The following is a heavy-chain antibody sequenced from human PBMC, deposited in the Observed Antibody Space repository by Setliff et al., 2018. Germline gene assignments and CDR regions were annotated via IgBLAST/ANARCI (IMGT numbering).Heavy chain of an antibody. J-gene: IGHJ4*02. CDR2: ISAYTGKA. CDR3: ARAPRLEWILPTFDY. D-gene: IGHD3-3*01. CDR1: GGTFSSYA. Sequence: GASVKVSCKASGGTFSSYAISWVRQAPGQGLEWLGWISAYTGKADYAHNFQDRLTMTTDTSTNTAYMELRSLTSDDTAVYFCARAPRLEWILPTFDYWGQGTPVTVSS. V-gene: IGHV1-18*01.